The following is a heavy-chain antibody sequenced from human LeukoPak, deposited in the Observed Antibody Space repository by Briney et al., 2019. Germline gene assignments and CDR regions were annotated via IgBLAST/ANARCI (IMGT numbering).Heavy chain of an antibody. CDR1: GYTFTGYY. CDR3: ARDLGGMTKNAFDM. V-gene: IGHV1-2*02. Sequence: ASVKVSCKAYGYTFTGYYLHWVRQAPEQGLEWVGWINSDRGVTNCAQKFQGRVTMTRDTSISSAYMELSSLRSDDTAVYYCARDLGGMTKNAFDMWGPGTMVTVSS. J-gene: IGHJ3*02. CDR2: INSDRGVT. D-gene: IGHD2-15*01.